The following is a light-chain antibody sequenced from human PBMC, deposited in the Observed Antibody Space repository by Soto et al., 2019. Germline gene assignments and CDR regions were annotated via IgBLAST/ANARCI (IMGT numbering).Light chain of an antibody. CDR1: SSDVGGYNY. V-gene: IGLV2-11*01. CDR2: DVS. J-gene: IGLJ2*01. Sequence: QSALTQPRSVSGSPGQSVTISCTGTSSDVGGYNYVSWYQQHPGKAPKLMIYDVSKRPSGVPDRFSGSKSGNTASLTISGLQAEDEADYDCCSYAGSYPLDVVFGRGTKLTVL. CDR3: CSYAGSYPLDVV.